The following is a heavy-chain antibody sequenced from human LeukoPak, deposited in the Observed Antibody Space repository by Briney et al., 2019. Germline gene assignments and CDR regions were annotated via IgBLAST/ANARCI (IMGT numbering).Heavy chain of an antibody. CDR2: IASDGSHT. Sequence: GGSLRLSCAASGFTFSTYFMHWVRQAPGKGLEWVADIASDGSHTFYVESVKGRFTISRDNSKNTLYLQMNSLRAEDTAVYFCARERKDLFFLSGVFDFGAKGTWATV. V-gene: IGHV3-30-3*01. CDR1: GFTFSTYF. CDR3: ARERKDLFFLSGVFDF. D-gene: IGHD3-10*01. J-gene: IGHJ3*01.